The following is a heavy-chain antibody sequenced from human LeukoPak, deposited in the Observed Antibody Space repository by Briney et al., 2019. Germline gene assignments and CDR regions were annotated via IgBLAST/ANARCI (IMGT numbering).Heavy chain of an antibody. V-gene: IGHV3-53*01. D-gene: IGHD5-18*01. CDR1: GFTVSSNY. J-gene: IGHJ6*03. CDR3: AKVGYSYGFYYYMDV. CDR2: IYSGGRT. Sequence: PGGSLRLSCAASGFTVSSNYMSWVRQAPGKGLEWGSVIYSGGRTSYSDSLKGRFTISRDNSKNTLYLQMNSLRAEDTAVYYCAKVGYSYGFYYYMDVWGKGTTVTVSS.